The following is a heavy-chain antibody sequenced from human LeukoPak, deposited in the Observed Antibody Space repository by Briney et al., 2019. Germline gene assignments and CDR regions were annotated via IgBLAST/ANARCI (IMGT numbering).Heavy chain of an antibody. J-gene: IGHJ4*02. CDR1: GFTLSSYA. CDR3: AKQGFGC. CDR2: IGGSADNT. V-gene: IGHV3-23*01. Sequence: PGRSLRLSCTASGFTLSSYAMSWVRQAPGEGLEWVSTIGGSADNTNYAEAVKGRFTISRDNSKNTMYLQMNSLRAEDTAVYYCAKQGFGCWGQGTLVTVSS.